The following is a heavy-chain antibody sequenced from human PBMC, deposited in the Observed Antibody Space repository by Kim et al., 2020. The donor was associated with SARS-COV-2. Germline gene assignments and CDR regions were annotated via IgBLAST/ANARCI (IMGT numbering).Heavy chain of an antibody. V-gene: IGHV3-64D*06. CDR1: GFTFSSYA. Sequence: GGSLRLSCSASGFTFSSYAMHWVRQAPGKGLEYVSAISSNGGSTYYADSVKGRFTISRDNSKNTLYLQMSSLRAEDTAVYYCVKASRGYCSSTSCYSWLMYDYWGQGTLVTVSS. J-gene: IGHJ4*02. D-gene: IGHD2-2*01. CDR2: ISSNGGST. CDR3: VKASRGYCSSTSCYSWLMYDY.